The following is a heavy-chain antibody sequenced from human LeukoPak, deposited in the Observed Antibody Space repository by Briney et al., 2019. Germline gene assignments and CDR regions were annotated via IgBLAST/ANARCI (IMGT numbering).Heavy chain of an antibody. D-gene: IGHD5-18*01. J-gene: IGHJ6*04. Sequence: GRSLRLSCAASGFTFSSYAMHWVCQAPGKGLEWVAVISYDGSNKYYADSVKGRFTISRDNSKNTLYLQMNSLRAEDTAVYYCARDRQLWLPDYYYYYGMDVWGKGTTVTVSS. CDR3: ARDRQLWLPDYYYYYGMDV. V-gene: IGHV3-30*04. CDR2: ISYDGSNK. CDR1: GFTFSSYA.